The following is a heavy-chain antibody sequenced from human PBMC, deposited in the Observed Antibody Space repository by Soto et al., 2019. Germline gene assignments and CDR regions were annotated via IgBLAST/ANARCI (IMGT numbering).Heavy chain of an antibody. D-gene: IGHD6-13*01. Sequence: GGSLRLSCAASGFTFSNAWMNWVRQAPGKGLEWVGRIKSKTDGGTTDYAAPVKGRFTISRDDSKNTLYLQMNSLKTEDTAVYYCTTTTGQQLVRWTYYFDYWGQGTLVTVSS. V-gene: IGHV3-15*07. CDR2: IKSKTDGGTT. CDR1: GFTFSNAW. J-gene: IGHJ4*02. CDR3: TTTTGQQLVRWTYYFDY.